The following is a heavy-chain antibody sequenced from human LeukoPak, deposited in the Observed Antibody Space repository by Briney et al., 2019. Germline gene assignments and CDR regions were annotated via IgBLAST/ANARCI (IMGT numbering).Heavy chain of an antibody. D-gene: IGHD6-13*01. Sequence: GGSLRLSCTASGFTFGDYAMSWVRQAPGKGLEWVGFIRSKAYGGTTEHAASVKGRFTISRDDSKSIAYLQMNSLKTEDTAVYYCTRDLQQLVFDYWGQGTLVTVSS. V-gene: IGHV3-49*04. J-gene: IGHJ4*02. CDR1: GFTFGDYA. CDR3: TRDLQQLVFDY. CDR2: IRSKAYGGTT.